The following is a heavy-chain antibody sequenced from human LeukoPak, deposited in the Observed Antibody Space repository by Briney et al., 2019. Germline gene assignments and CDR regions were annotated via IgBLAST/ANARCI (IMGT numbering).Heavy chain of an antibody. Sequence: PGGSLRLSCAASGFTVSSNYMSWVRQAPGKGLEWVAYISSGSSIVYYADSVKGRFTISRDNAKNSLYLQMNSLRAEDTAVYYCARDLISGYYDSSGYGCIDYWGQGTLVTVSS. CDR1: GFTVSSNY. J-gene: IGHJ4*02. CDR2: ISSGSSIV. V-gene: IGHV3-48*01. D-gene: IGHD3-22*01. CDR3: ARDLISGYYDSSGYGCIDY.